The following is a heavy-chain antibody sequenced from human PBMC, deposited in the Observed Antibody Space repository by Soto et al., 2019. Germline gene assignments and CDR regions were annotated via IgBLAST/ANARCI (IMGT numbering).Heavy chain of an antibody. Sequence: EASVKVSCKASGYTFTSYYMHWVRQAPGQGLEWMGIINPSGGSTSYAQKFQGRVTMTRDTSTSTVYMELSSLRSEDTAVYYCARGGYSYGKHYYYYGMDVWGQGTTVTVSS. J-gene: IGHJ6*02. CDR1: GYTFTSYY. CDR2: INPSGGST. CDR3: ARGGYSYGKHYYYYGMDV. D-gene: IGHD5-18*01. V-gene: IGHV1-46*01.